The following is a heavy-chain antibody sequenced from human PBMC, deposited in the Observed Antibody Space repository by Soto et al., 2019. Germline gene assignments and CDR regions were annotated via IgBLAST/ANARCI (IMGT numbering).Heavy chain of an antibody. D-gene: IGHD5-12*01. CDR2: IHYSGYT. CDR3: AIDSLPLSS. Sequence: QVQLQESGPGLVKPSQTLSLTCIVSGGSITNNDYYWNWVRQPPGKGLEWIGSIHYSGYTDYTPSLKGRVTISVDTAENQLSLKVGSVTAADTAVYYCAIDSLPLSSWGQGTLVTVAS. CDR1: GGSITNNDYY. J-gene: IGHJ4*02. V-gene: IGHV4-30-4*01.